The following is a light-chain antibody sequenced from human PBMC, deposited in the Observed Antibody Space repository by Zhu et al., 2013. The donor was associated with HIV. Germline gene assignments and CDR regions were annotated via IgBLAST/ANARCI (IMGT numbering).Light chain of an antibody. CDR1: QSVSTN. V-gene: IGKV3-15*01. CDR2: GSS. CDR3: QQYGSSPPWT. J-gene: IGKJ1*01. Sequence: EIVMTQSPGTLSVSPGERATLSCRASQSVSTNLAWYQHKPGQAPRLLIYGSSTRATGVPARFSGSGSGTEFTLTITSLQSEDFAVYYCQQYGSSPPWTFGQGTKVE.